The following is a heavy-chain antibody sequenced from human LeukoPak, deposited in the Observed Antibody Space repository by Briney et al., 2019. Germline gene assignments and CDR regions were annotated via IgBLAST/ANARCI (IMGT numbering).Heavy chain of an antibody. Sequence: ASVKVSCKASGYTFTNYYLHWVRQGPGQGLEWMGIINPNDGSTSYGQKFQGRVTMTRDTSTSTVYMDVSSLRSEDTAVYYCARDLPRGPANYWVQGTLVTVSS. CDR1: GYTFTNYY. J-gene: IGHJ4*02. CDR2: INPNDGST. V-gene: IGHV1-46*01. D-gene: IGHD2-2*01. CDR3: ARDLPRGPANY.